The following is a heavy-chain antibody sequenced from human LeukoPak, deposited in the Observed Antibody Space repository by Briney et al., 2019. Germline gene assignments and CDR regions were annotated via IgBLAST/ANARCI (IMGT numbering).Heavy chain of an antibody. Sequence: GGSLRLSCAASGVTFSSYGMSWVRQAPGKGLEWVSAISGSGGSTYYADSVKGRFSISRDNSKNTLYLQINSLRAEDTAVYYCAKEIGGFDYWGQGTLVTVYS. CDR2: ISGSGGST. J-gene: IGHJ4*02. CDR3: AKEIGGFDY. CDR1: GVTFSSYG. V-gene: IGHV3-23*01.